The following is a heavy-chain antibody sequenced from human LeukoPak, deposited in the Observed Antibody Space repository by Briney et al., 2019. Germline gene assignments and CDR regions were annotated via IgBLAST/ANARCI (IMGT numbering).Heavy chain of an antibody. CDR3: ARSNQADDY. J-gene: IGHJ4*02. Sequence: PGGSLRLSCAASGFTFSSYAMSWVRQAPGKGLEWVSVISGSGSSTSQVDSVKGRFTISGDNAKNTLYLQMDSLRAEDTGVYYCARSNQADDYWGQGTLVTVSS. V-gene: IGHV3-23*01. CDR2: ISGSGSST. CDR1: GFTFSSYA. D-gene: IGHD1-14*01.